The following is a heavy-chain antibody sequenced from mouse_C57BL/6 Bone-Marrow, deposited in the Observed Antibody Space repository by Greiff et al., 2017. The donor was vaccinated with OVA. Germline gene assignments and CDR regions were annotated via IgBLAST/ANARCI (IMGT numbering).Heavy chain of an antibody. CDR1: GYTFTSYW. CDR3: ARWYYGSSPVYFDY. J-gene: IGHJ2*01. V-gene: IGHV1-64*01. CDR2: IHPNSGST. D-gene: IGHD1-1*01. Sequence: QVQLKQPGAELVKPGASVKLSCKASGYTFTSYWMHWVKQRPGQGLEWIGMIHPNSGSTNYNEKFKSKATLTVDKSSSTAYMQLSSLTSEDSAVYYCARWYYGSSPVYFDYWGQGTTLTVSS.